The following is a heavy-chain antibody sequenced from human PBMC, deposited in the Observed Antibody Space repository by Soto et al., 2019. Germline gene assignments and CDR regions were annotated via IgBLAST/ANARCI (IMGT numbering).Heavy chain of an antibody. V-gene: IGHV3-9*01. CDR3: AKDNRPFNYGIDY. D-gene: IGHD4-17*01. J-gene: IGHJ4*02. CDR2: ISWNSGSI. Sequence: GGSLRLSCAASGFTFDDYAMHWVRQAPGKGLEWVSGISWNSGSIGYADSVKGRFTISRDNAKNSLYLQMNSLRAEDTALYYCAKDNRPFNYGIDYWGQGTLVTVSS. CDR1: GFTFDDYA.